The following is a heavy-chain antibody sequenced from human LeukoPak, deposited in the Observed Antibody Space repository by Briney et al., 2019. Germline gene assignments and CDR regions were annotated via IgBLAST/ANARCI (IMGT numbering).Heavy chain of an antibody. CDR1: GYTFTDYY. J-gene: IGHJ4*02. V-gene: IGHV1-69-2*01. Sequence: GASVKVSCKASGYTFTDYYMHWVQQAPGKGLEWMGRVDPEDGETIYAEKFQGRVTITADTSTDTAYMELSSLGSEDTAVYYCATPHGARPPSLDYWGQGTLVTVSS. CDR2: VDPEDGET. CDR3: ATPHGARPPSLDY. D-gene: IGHD6-6*01.